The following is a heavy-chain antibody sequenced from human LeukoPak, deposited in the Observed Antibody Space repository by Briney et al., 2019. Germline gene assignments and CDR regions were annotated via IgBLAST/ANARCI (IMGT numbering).Heavy chain of an antibody. V-gene: IGHV4-39*07. CDR2: IYYSGST. CDR1: GGSISSSSYY. Sequence: PSETLSLTCTVSGGSISSSSYYWGWIRQPPGKGLEWIGSIYYSGSTYYNPSLKSRVTISVDTSKNQFSLKLSSVTAADTAVYYCARRSSWYTTWGQGTLVTVSS. D-gene: IGHD6-13*01. J-gene: IGHJ5*02. CDR3: ARRSSWYTT.